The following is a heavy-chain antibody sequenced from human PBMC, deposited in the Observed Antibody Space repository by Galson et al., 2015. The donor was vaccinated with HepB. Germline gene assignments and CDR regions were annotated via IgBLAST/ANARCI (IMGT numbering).Heavy chain of an antibody. J-gene: IGHJ6*03. Sequence: SVKVSCKASGGTFSSYAISWVRQAPGQGLEWMGGIIPIFGTANYAQKFQGRVTITADESTSTAYMELSRLRSDDTAVYYCARGGTEPYYYYYYMDVWGKGTTVTVSS. CDR3: ARGGTEPYYYYYYMDV. CDR1: GGTFSSYA. CDR2: IIPIFGTA. V-gene: IGHV1-69*13.